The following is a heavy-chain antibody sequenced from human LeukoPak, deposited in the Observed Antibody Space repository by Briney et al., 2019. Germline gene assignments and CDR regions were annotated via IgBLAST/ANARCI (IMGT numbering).Heavy chain of an antibody. J-gene: IGHJ4*02. CDR2: IYYSGST. CDR1: GGSISSGGYY. V-gene: IGHV4-31*03. CDR3: ARHAPATVTTHFDY. D-gene: IGHD4-17*01. Sequence: SQTLSLTCTVSGGSISSGGYYWSWIRQHPGKGLEWIGYIYYSGSTYYNPSLKSRVTISVDTSKNQFSLKLSSVTAADTAVYYCARHAPATVTTHFDYWGQGTLVTVSS.